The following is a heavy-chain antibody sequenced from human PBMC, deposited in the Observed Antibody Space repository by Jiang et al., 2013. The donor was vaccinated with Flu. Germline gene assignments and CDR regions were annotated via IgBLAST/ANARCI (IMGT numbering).Heavy chain of an antibody. CDR2: VHHSGSA. CDR1: GASISSYY. V-gene: IGHV4-59*01. J-gene: IGHJ5*02. D-gene: IGHD3-3*01. CDR3: ATGPRRSYVVWSGYTP. Sequence: LLKPSETLSLTCAVSGASISSYYWSWIRQSPETGLEWMGNVHHSGSANYNPSLRSRVTIELDTSKNQVSLRLTSVTAANTAVYFCATGPRRSYVVWSGYTPWGQGTLVTVSS.